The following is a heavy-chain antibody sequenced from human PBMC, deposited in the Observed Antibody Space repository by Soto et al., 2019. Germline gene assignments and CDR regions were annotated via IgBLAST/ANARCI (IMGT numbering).Heavy chain of an antibody. D-gene: IGHD3-10*01. CDR3: ARGGSRDQHYYYGLDV. CDR1: SGSISSGAYS. V-gene: IGHV4-30-2*01. J-gene: IGHJ6*02. Sequence: QVQLQESGSGLVKPSQTLSLTCSVSSGSISSGAYSWTWIRQPPGKGLEWIGHIYASGVTYYNLSLENRVTISSDKSRNQFSLRLTSVTAADTAVYYCARGGSRDQHYYYGLDVWGQGTTVTVSS. CDR2: IYASGVT.